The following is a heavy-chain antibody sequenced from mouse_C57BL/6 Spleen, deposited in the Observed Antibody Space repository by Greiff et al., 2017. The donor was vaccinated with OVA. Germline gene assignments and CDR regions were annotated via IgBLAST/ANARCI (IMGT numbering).Heavy chain of an antibody. Sequence: QVQLKESGAELARPGASVKLSCKASGYTFTSYGISWVKQRTGQGLEWIGEIYPRSGNTYYNEKFKGKATLTADKSSSTAYMELRSLTSEDSAVYFCASRGSSYDFDYWGQGTTLTVSS. CDR3: ASRGSSYDFDY. CDR1: GYTFTSYG. J-gene: IGHJ2*01. D-gene: IGHD1-1*01. CDR2: IYPRSGNT. V-gene: IGHV1-81*01.